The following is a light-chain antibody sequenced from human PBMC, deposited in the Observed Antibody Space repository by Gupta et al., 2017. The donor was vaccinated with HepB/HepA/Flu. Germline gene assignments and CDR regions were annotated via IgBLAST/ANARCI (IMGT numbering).Light chain of an antibody. J-gene: IGKJ2*01. CDR1: QGVSNR. CDR3: QQVNRFPHT. V-gene: IGKV1-12*01. CDR2: AAS. Sequence: DIQMTQSPSSVSAFVGDRVTITCRASQGVSNRLAWYQQKPGKVPKLLIYAASNLQSGVPSRFSGSGSGTDFTLTITNLQPEDFATYYCQQVNRFPHTVGQGTKVEIK.